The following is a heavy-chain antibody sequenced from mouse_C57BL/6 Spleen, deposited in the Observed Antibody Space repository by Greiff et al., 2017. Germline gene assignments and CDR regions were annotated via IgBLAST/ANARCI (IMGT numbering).Heavy chain of an antibody. J-gene: IGHJ2*01. CDR1: GFTFSDYG. Sequence: EVQRVESGGGLVKPGGSLKLSCAASGFTFSDYGMHWVRQAPEKGLEWVAYISSGSSTIYYADTVKGRFTISRDNAKNTLYLQMTRLRSEDTAMYYCARHDTYYFDYWGQGTTLTVSS. D-gene: IGHD2-3*01. CDR3: ARHDTYYFDY. CDR2: ISSGSSTI. V-gene: IGHV5-17*01.